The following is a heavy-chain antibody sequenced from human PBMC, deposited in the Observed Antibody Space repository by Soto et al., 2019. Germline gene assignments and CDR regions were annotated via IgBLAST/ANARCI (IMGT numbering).Heavy chain of an antibody. CDR3: ARSQGSSTSLEIYYYYYYGMDV. V-gene: IGHV1-69*01. D-gene: IGHD2-2*01. CDR1: GGTFSSYA. J-gene: IGHJ6*02. CDR2: IIPISGTA. Sequence: QVQLVQSGAEVKKPGSSVKVSCKASGGTFSSYAISWVRQAPGQGLDWMGGIIPISGTANYAQKFQGRVTITPDESTITAYMELSRLRSEDTAVYYCARSQGSSTSLEIYYYYYYGMDVWGQGTTVTVSS.